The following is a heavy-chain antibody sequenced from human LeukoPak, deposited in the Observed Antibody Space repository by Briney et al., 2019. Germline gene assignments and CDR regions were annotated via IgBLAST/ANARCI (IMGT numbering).Heavy chain of an antibody. J-gene: IGHJ3*02. Sequence: SETLSLTCAVYGGSFSGYCWSWIRQPPGKGLEWIGEINHSGSTNYNPSLKSRVTISVDTSKNQFSLKLSSVTAADTAVYYCASDDSSGYYHEGAFDIWGQGTMVTVSS. D-gene: IGHD3-22*01. CDR1: GGSFSGYC. V-gene: IGHV4-34*01. CDR3: ASDDSSGYYHEGAFDI. CDR2: INHSGST.